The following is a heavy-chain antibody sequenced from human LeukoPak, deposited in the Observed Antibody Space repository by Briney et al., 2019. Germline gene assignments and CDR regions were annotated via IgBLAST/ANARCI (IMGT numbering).Heavy chain of an antibody. Sequence: PGRSLRLSCAASGFTFSTYWMYWVRHAPGKGLVWVSRIDSDGSITTYADSVKGRFTISRDNAKNTVYLQMNSLRDEDTAVYYCARPGYSYGFDYWGQGTLVTVSS. CDR3: ARPGYSYGFDY. CDR1: GFTFSTYW. CDR2: IDSDGSIT. J-gene: IGHJ4*02. D-gene: IGHD5-18*01. V-gene: IGHV3-74*01.